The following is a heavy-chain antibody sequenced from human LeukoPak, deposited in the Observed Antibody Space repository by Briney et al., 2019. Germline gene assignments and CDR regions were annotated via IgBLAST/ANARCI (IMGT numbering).Heavy chain of an antibody. Sequence: NPGGSLRLSCAASEFTFSSYSLNWVRQAPGKGLEWVSSISTSSSYIYYADSVKGRFTISRDNAKNSLYLQMNSLRAEDTAVYYCARRYSSGWCFDPWGQGTLVTVSS. J-gene: IGHJ5*02. V-gene: IGHV3-21*04. CDR2: ISTSSSYI. D-gene: IGHD6-19*01. CDR1: EFTFSSYS. CDR3: ARRYSSGWCFDP.